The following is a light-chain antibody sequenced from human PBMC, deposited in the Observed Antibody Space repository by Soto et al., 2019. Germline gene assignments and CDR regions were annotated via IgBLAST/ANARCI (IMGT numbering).Light chain of an antibody. V-gene: IGLV2-8*01. CDR3: FSFTTTSTHV. CDR1: SSDVGAYNY. J-gene: IGLJ1*01. Sequence: SVLTQPPSASGSPGQSVTISCTGTSSDVGAYNYVSWYQQHPGKVPKLIIYEVTKRPSGVPDRFSASKSGNTAYLTISGLQVEDEAEYFCFSFTTTSTHVFGTGTKVTVL. CDR2: EVT.